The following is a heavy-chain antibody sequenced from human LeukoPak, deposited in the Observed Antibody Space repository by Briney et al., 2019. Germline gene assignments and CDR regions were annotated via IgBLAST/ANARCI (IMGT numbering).Heavy chain of an antibody. CDR2: IYYNGHT. J-gene: IGHJ1*01. CDR1: GDSFSSYY. D-gene: IGHD2-15*01. V-gene: IGHV4-59*08. CDR3: ARLGFCTGGRCLADF. Sequence: TSETLSLTCTVSGDSFSSYYWTWIGQPPGKGREWIGYIYYNGHTNYNPSLTSRVTISVNTSKNQFSLKLNSVTAPTPPVYYCARLGFCTGGRCLADFWGEGTLVTVP.